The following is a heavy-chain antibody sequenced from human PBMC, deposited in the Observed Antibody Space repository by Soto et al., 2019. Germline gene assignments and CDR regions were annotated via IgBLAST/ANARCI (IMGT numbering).Heavy chain of an antibody. J-gene: IGHJ4*02. Sequence: QVQLVQSGAEVKKPGASVKVSCKASGYTFTSYYMHWVRQAPGQGLEWMGIINPSGGSTSYAQKFQGRVTMTRATSTSTVYMELSSLRSEDTAVYSCARVRELHFFDYWGQGTLVTVSS. D-gene: IGHD1-26*01. CDR1: GYTFTSYY. CDR3: ARVRELHFFDY. CDR2: INPSGGST. V-gene: IGHV1-46*01.